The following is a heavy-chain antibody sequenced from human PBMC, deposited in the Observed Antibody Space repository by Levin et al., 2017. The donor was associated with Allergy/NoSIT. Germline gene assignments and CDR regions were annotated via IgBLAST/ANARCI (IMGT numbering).Heavy chain of an antibody. Sequence: GESLKISCAASGFIFSSYNMNWVRQAPGKGLEWVSSISSSSGYKYHADSVKGRFTISRDNAKNSLYLQMNSLRAEDTAVYYCARDPLPFYYDRSGYWDYWGQGTLVTVSS. J-gene: IGHJ4*02. CDR3: ARDPLPFYYDRSGYWDY. CDR1: GFIFSSYN. D-gene: IGHD3-22*01. V-gene: IGHV3-21*01. CDR2: ISSSSGYK.